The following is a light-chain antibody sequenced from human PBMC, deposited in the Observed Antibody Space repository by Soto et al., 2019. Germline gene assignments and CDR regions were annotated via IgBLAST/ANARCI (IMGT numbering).Light chain of an antibody. Sequence: DIQMTQSPSSLSASVGDRVTITCRASQGISNYLAWYQQKPGTAPKLLIYAASALQAGVPSRVGGSGSGTDFTLTINSLQPEDVATYYCQKYNSASLTFGGGTKVAIK. J-gene: IGKJ4*01. CDR3: QKYNSASLT. CDR1: QGISNY. V-gene: IGKV1-27*01. CDR2: AAS.